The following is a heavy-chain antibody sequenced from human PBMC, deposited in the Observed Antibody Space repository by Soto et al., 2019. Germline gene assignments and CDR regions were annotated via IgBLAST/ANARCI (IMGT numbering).Heavy chain of an antibody. Sequence: SVTLSLTCTVSGGSISSYYWRWIRQPPGKGLEWIGYIYYSGSTNYNPSLKSRVTISVDTSKNQFSLKLSSVTAADTAVYYCARQYQLLRVNWFDPWGQGTLVTVSS. CDR2: IYYSGST. CDR1: GGSISSYY. J-gene: IGHJ5*02. D-gene: IGHD2-2*01. V-gene: IGHV4-59*01. CDR3: ARQYQLLRVNWFDP.